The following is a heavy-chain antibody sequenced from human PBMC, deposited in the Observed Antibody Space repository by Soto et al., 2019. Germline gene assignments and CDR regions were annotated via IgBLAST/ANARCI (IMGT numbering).Heavy chain of an antibody. Sequence: PGGSLRLSCAASGLIFGNYKMHWVRQAPGKGLVWVSRISIDVSVTDYADSVKGRFTFSRDNAKNTLYLQMNSLRAEDTAVYYCARDTDGLHYWGQGTLVTVSS. V-gene: IGHV3-74*01. CDR2: ISIDVSVT. J-gene: IGHJ4*02. CDR3: ARDTDGLHY. CDR1: GLIFGNYK.